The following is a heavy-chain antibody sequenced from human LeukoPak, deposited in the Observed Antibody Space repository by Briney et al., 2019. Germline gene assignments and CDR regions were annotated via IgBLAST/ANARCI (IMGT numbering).Heavy chain of an antibody. V-gene: IGHV3-48*01. CDR2: ISSSSSTI. CDR1: GFTFSSYS. Sequence: GGSLRLSCAASGFTFSSYSMNWVRQAPGKGLEWVSYISSSSSTIYYADSVKGRFTISRDNSKNTLYLQMNSLRAEDAAVYYCAKAKKAPVGELPPDYWGQGTLVTVSS. J-gene: IGHJ4*02. D-gene: IGHD3-10*01. CDR3: AKAKKAPVGELPPDY.